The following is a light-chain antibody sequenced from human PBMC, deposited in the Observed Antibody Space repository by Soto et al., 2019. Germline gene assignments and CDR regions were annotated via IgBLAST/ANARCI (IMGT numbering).Light chain of an antibody. J-gene: IGKJ4*01. V-gene: IGKV3-15*01. CDR3: QHLFT. CDR2: GAS. CDR1: QSVGSN. Sequence: EIVMTQSPATLSVSPGERATLSCRASQSVGSNLAWYQQTPGQAPRLLIYGASTRDTGITDRFSGSGSMTDFALTISSRESEDCAVSICQHLFTFSGGTKVDI.